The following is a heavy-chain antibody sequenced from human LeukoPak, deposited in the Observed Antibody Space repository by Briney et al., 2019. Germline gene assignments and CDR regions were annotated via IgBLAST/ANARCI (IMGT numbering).Heavy chain of an antibody. J-gene: IGHJ5*02. CDR2: INPSGGST. CDR3: ARDRLGAAAGPRWFDP. Sequence: GASVKVSCKASGYTFTSYYMHWVRQAPGQGLEWMGIINPSGGSTSYAQKFQGRVTMTRDTSTSTVYMELSSLRSEDTAVYYCARDRLGAAAGPRWFDPWGQGTLVTVSS. V-gene: IGHV1-46*01. D-gene: IGHD6-13*01. CDR1: GYTFTSYY.